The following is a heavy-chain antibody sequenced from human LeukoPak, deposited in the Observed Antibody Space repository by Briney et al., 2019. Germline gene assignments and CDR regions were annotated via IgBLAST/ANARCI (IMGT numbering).Heavy chain of an antibody. Sequence: PGGSLRLSCAASGFNFSSYEMNWVRQAPGKRLEWVSYISSSGSTIYYADSVGGRFTISRDNAKHSLYLQMNSLRAEDTSVYYCARTLVVVTATSSYWGQGTLVTVSS. CDR2: ISSSGSTI. J-gene: IGHJ4*02. D-gene: IGHD2-15*01. V-gene: IGHV3-48*03. CDR3: ARTLVVVTATSSY. CDR1: GFNFSSYE.